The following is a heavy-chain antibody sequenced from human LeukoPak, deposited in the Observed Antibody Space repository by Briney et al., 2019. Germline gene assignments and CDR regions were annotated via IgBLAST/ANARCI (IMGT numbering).Heavy chain of an antibody. J-gene: IGHJ4*02. V-gene: IGHV1-2*06. Sequence: ASVKVSCKASGYTFTGYYMHWVRQAPGQGLEWMGRINPNSGGTNYAQKFQGRVTMTRDTSISTAYMELSRLRSDDTAVYYCAREEDIAVVPAASPDDYWGQGTLVTVSS. D-gene: IGHD2-2*01. CDR2: INPNSGGT. CDR1: GYTFTGYY. CDR3: AREEDIAVVPAASPDDY.